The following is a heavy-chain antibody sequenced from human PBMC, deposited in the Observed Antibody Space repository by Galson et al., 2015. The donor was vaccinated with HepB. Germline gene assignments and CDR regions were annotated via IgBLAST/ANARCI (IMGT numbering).Heavy chain of an antibody. Sequence: SVKVSCKASGYTFTSYYMHWVRQAPGQGLEWMGIINPSGGSTSYAQKFQGRVTMTRDTSTSTVYMELSSLRSEDTAVYYCARDRAPDHYYGSGSYDYWGQGTLVTVSS. D-gene: IGHD3-10*01. CDR3: ARDRAPDHYYGSGSYDY. J-gene: IGHJ4*02. V-gene: IGHV1-46*01. CDR2: INPSGGST. CDR1: GYTFTSYY.